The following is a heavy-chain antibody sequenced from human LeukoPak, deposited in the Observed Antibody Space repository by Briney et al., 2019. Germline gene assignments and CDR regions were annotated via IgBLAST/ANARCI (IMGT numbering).Heavy chain of an antibody. J-gene: IGHJ4*02. CDR2: IYYSGST. Sequence: SETLSLTCPVSTGSISSGVYYWSWIRQHPGKGLEWIGYIYYSGSTYYNPSLRSRVTISVDTSKNQFSLKLSSVTAADTAVYYCARKYSSGWPNWGQGTLVTVSS. CDR3: ARKYSSGWPN. V-gene: IGHV4-31*03. CDR1: TGSISSGVYY. D-gene: IGHD6-19*01.